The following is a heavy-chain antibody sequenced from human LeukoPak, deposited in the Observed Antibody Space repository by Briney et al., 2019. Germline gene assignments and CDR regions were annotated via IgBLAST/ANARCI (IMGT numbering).Heavy chain of an antibody. Sequence: PSETLSLTCSVSGGSISSYYWSWIRQPAGKGLEWVGRIHTSGTTNYSPSLKSRLIMSVDTSKNQFSLKLTSVTAADTALYYCARSEPRNTWSHFDSWGQGTLVTVSS. CDR3: ARSEPRNTWSHFDS. CDR2: IHTSGTT. J-gene: IGHJ4*02. D-gene: IGHD1/OR15-1a*01. V-gene: IGHV4-4*07. CDR1: GGSISSYY.